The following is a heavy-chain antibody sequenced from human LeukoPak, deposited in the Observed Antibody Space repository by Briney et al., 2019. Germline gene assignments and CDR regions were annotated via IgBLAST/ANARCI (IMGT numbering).Heavy chain of an antibody. CDR3: AREWLGTVAGPPYYCGMDV. V-gene: IGHV6-1*01. D-gene: IGHD6-19*01. CDR2: TYYRSKWYN. CDR1: GDSVSSNSAA. Sequence: SQTLSLTCAISGDSVSSNSAAWNWIRQSASRGLEWLGRTYYRSKWYNDYAVSVKSRITINPDTSKNQFSLQLNSVTPEDTAVYYCAREWLGTVAGPPYYCGMDVWGQGTTVTVSS. J-gene: IGHJ6*02.